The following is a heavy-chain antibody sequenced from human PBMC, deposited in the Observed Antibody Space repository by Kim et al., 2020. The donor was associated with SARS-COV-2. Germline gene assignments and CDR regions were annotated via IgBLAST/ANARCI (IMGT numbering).Heavy chain of an antibody. J-gene: IGHJ6*02. Sequence: ASVKVSCKASGYTFTGYYMHWVRQAPGQGLEWMGRINPNSGGTNYAQKFQGRVTMTRDTSISTAYMELSRLRSDDTAVYYCARDHTRGLTIPRDYYGMDVWGQGTTVTVSS. CDR1: GYTFTGYY. CDR2: INPNSGGT. V-gene: IGHV1-2*06. D-gene: IGHD3-3*01. CDR3: ARDHTRGLTIPRDYYGMDV.